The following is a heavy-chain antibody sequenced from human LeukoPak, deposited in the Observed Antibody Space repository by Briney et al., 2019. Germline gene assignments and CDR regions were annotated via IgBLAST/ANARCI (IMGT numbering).Heavy chain of an antibody. D-gene: IGHD2-2*01. Sequence: GASVKVSCKASGYTFTGYYMHWVRQAPGQGLEWMGWINPNSGGTNYAQKFQGRVTMTRDTSISTAYMELSRLRSDDTAVYYCARPRGSLEYQLPLAPFQHWGQGTLVTVSS. CDR3: ARPRGSLEYQLPLAPFQH. CDR1: GYTFTGYY. J-gene: IGHJ1*01. CDR2: INPNSGGT. V-gene: IGHV1-2*02.